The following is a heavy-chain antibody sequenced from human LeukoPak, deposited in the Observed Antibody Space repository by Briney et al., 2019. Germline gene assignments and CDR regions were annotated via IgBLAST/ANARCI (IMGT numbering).Heavy chain of an antibody. CDR3: ARGLTVAGTDYFDY. D-gene: IGHD6-13*01. Sequence: GASVKVSCKASGYTFTSYDINWVRQATGQGLEWMGWMNPNSGNTGYAQKFQGRVTMTRNTSISTAYMELSSLRSEDTAVYYCARGLTVAGTDYFDYWGQGTLVTVSS. J-gene: IGHJ4*02. CDR1: GYTFTSYD. V-gene: IGHV1-8*01. CDR2: MNPNSGNT.